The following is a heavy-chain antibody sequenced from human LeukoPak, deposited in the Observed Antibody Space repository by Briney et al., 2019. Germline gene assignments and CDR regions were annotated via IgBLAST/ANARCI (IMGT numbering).Heavy chain of an antibody. Sequence: TVKVSCKASGGTFSSYAISWVRQPPAQGLDWMGRIIPIFGIANYAQKFQGSVTITADKTTSTAYMEPSSVRSEDTAVYYCARGGGYYSISFDYWGQGTLVTVSS. CDR1: GGTFSSYA. CDR2: IIPIFGIA. D-gene: IGHD3-22*01. CDR3: ARGGGYYSISFDY. V-gene: IGHV1-69*04. J-gene: IGHJ4*02.